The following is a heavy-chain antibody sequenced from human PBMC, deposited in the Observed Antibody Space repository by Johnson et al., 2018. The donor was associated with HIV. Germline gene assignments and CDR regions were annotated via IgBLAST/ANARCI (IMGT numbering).Heavy chain of an antibody. CDR3: ARGGKDHAFDI. Sequence: QVHLVESGGGVVQPGRSLRLSCAASGFTFSSYAMHWVRQAPGKGLEWVAVISYDGSNKNYAEPVKGRFTIARDNPKNTLYPQMYSLRAEDTAVYYCARGGKDHAFDIWGQGTMVTVSS. CDR2: ISYDGSNK. D-gene: IGHD3-16*01. CDR1: GFTFSSYA. J-gene: IGHJ3*02. V-gene: IGHV3-30*04.